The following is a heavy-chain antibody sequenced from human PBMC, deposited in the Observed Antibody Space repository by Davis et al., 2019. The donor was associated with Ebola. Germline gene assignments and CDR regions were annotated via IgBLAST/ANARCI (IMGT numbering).Heavy chain of an antibody. Sequence: GESLKISCSASGFTFSSYAMHWVRQAPGKGLEYVSAISSNGGSTYYADSVKGRFTISRDNSKNTLYLQMSSLRAEDTAVYYCVKGSQLERRPDGMGAFDIWGQGTMVTVSS. V-gene: IGHV3-64D*08. D-gene: IGHD1-1*01. CDR3: VKGSQLERRPDGMGAFDI. J-gene: IGHJ3*02. CDR2: ISSNGGST. CDR1: GFTFSSYA.